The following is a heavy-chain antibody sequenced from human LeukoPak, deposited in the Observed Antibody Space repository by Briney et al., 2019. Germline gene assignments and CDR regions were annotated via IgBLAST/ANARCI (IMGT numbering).Heavy chain of an antibody. D-gene: IGHD5-18*01. CDR2: IYYSGST. V-gene: IGHV4-39*07. Sequence: SETLSLTCTVSGGSISSSSYSWGWIRQPPGKGLEWIGSIYYSGSTYYNPSLKSRVTISVDTSKNQFSLKLSSVTAADTAVYYCARHESRSYRNGMDVWGQGTTVTVSS. CDR3: ARHESRSYRNGMDV. CDR1: GGSISSSSYS. J-gene: IGHJ6*02.